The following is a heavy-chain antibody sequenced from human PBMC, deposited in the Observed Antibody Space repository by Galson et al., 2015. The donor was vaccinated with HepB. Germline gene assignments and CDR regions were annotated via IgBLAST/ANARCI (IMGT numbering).Heavy chain of an antibody. CDR1: GGSISENYY. CDR3: ARMHWNYMYFDY. CDR2: IYYAGST. J-gene: IGHJ4*02. Sequence: TLSLTCTVSGGSISENYYWSWIRQPPGKGLEWIAYIYYAGSTDYNPSLKSRVTLSVDTSKNQLSLNLSGVTAADTAVYYCARMHWNYMYFDYWGQGTVVTASS. D-gene: IGHD1-7*01. V-gene: IGHV4-59*01.